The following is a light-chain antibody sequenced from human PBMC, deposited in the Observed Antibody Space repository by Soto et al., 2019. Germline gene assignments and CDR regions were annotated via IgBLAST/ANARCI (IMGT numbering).Light chain of an antibody. CDR3: QPGDYLPYS. Sequence: DVLMTPSPSSLSSSVGDIVTITCRAREDINNYLNLYQQKPGKAPKLLIYDASNVATGVPLTFSGSGSVTEFTFTISNPQTEDIVTSDCQPGDYLPYSFGHGTKLDIK. V-gene: IGKV1-33*01. CDR1: EDINNY. CDR2: DAS. J-gene: IGKJ2*01.